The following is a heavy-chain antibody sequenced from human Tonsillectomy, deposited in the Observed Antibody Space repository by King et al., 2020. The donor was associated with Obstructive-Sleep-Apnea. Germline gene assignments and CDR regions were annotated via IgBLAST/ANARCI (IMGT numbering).Heavy chain of an antibody. Sequence: VQLVESGGGVVQPGGSLRLSCAASGFTFSIYGMHWVRQAPGKGLGWVAFIRFDGTNKYYADSLKGRLTISRDNSKNPLYLQMNSLRVEDTAVYYCAKDKRWLSPYYFDYWGQGTLVTVSS. CDR1: GFTFSIYG. CDR3: AKDKRWLSPYYFDY. J-gene: IGHJ4*02. D-gene: IGHD6-19*01. CDR2: IRFDGTNK. V-gene: IGHV3-30*02.